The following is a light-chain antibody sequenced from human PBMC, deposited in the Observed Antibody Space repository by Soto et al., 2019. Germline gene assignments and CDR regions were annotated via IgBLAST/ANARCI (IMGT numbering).Light chain of an antibody. CDR1: SSDIGAYNY. CDR2: EVS. CDR3: CSYAGSSTFDVV. J-gene: IGLJ2*01. Sequence: QSALTQPASVSGSPGQSITISCTGTSSDIGAYNYVSWYQQHPGKAPKLLIYEVSSRPSGVSYRFSGSKSGNAASLTISGLQAEDEADFYCCSYAGSSTFDVVFGGGTKLTVL. V-gene: IGLV2-14*01.